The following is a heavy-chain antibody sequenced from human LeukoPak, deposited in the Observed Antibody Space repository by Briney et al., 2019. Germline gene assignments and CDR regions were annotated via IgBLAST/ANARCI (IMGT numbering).Heavy chain of an antibody. V-gene: IGHV3-21*01. Sequence: GGSLRLSCAASGFTFSSYSMNWVRQAPGKGLEWVSSISSRSSYIDYADSLKGRFTISRDNAKNSLYLQMNSLRAEDTAVYYCAKDQRSIAVAGYFDYWGQGTLVTVSS. CDR3: AKDQRSIAVAGYFDY. D-gene: IGHD6-19*01. J-gene: IGHJ4*02. CDR2: ISSRSSYI. CDR1: GFTFSSYS.